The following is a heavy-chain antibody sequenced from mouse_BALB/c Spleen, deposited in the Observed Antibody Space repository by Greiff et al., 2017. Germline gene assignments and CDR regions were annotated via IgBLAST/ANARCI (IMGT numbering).Heavy chain of an antibody. J-gene: IGHJ1*01. V-gene: IGHV4-1*02. D-gene: IGHD1-1*01. CDR3: ARPVYYGSSYGWYFDV. CDR2: INPDSSTI. Sequence: EVKLQESGGGLVQPGGSLKLSCAASGFDFSRYWMSWVRQAPGKGLEWIGEINPDSSTINYTPSLKDKFIITRDNAKNTLYLQMSKVRSEDTALYYCARPVYYGSSYGWYFDVWGAGTTVTVSS. CDR1: GFDFSRYW.